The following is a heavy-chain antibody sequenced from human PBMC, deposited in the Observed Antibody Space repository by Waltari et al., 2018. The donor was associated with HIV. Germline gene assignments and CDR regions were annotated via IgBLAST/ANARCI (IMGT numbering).Heavy chain of an antibody. CDR3: ASLVDSSGYYYYDY. CDR1: GYTFTSYA. J-gene: IGHJ4*02. V-gene: IGHV1-3*01. CDR2: INAGNGNT. D-gene: IGHD3-22*01. Sequence: QVQLVQSGAEVKKPGASVKVSCKASGYTFTSYAMHWVRQAPGQRLEWRGWINAGNGNTKYSQKFQGRVTITRDTSAGTAYMELSSLRSEDTAVYYCASLVDSSGYYYYDYWGQGTLVTVSS.